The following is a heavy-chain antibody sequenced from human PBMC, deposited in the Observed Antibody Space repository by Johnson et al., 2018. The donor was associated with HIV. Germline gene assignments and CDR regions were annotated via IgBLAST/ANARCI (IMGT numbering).Heavy chain of an antibody. J-gene: IGHJ3*02. CDR3: SRAYGIAAAGASGAFDS. V-gene: IGHV3-30*03. D-gene: IGHD6-13*01. CDR1: GFSFGTYA. CDR2: ISHDGYNE. Sequence: QMQLVESGGGVVQPGRSLRLSCAASGFSFGTYAMHWVRQAPGKGLEWVAVISHDGYNEDYGDSVKGRFTISRDNAKNSLYLQMNSLRAGDTAVYYCSRAYGIAAAGASGAFDSWGQGTMVTVSS.